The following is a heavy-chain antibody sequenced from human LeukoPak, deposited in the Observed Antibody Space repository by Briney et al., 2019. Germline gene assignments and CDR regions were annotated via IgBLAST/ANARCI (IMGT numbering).Heavy chain of an antibody. CDR2: LSGSGSST. J-gene: IGHJ4*02. CDR3: AKENFHDSSGTGHWNS. D-gene: IGHD3-22*01. V-gene: IGHV3-23*01. CDR1: GFTFSSYA. Sequence: PGGSLRLSCAASGFTFSSYAMTWVRQAPGEGLEWVSTLSGSGSSTYYADSVRGRFTMFRDNSKNTVYLQMNSLRADDTAVYYCAKENFHDSSGTGHWNSWGQGTLVTVSS.